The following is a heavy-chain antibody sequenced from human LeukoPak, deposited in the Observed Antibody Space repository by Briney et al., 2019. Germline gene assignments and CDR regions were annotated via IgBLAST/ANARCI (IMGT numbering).Heavy chain of an antibody. D-gene: IGHD3-22*01. CDR3: AKDLYYYDSSGPFDY. CDR2: ISWNSGSI. CDR1: GFTFDDYA. V-gene: IGHV3-9*03. J-gene: IGHJ4*02. Sequence: PGRSLRLSCAASGFTFDDYAMHWVRQAPGKGLEWVSGISWNSGSIGYADPVKGRFTISRDNAKNSLYLQMNSLRAEDMALYYCAKDLYYYDSSGPFDYWGQGTLVTVSS.